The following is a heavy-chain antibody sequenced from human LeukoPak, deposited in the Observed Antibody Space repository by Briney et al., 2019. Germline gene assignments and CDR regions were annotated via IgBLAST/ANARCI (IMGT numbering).Heavy chain of an antibody. CDR3: AKAVGFCGYHPCYFDY. Sequence: GGSLRLSCAASGFTFSSYAMSWVRQAPGKGLEWVSAISGSGGSTYYADSVKGRFTISRDNSKNTLYLQMNSLRAEDTAVYYCAKAVGFCGYHPCYFDYWGQGTLVTVSS. J-gene: IGHJ4*02. CDR1: GFTFSSYA. V-gene: IGHV3-23*01. D-gene: IGHD3-22*01. CDR2: ISGSGGST.